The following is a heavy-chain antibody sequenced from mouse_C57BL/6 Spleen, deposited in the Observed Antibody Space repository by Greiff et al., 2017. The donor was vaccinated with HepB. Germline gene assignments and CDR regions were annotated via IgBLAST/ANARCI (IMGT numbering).Heavy chain of an antibody. D-gene: IGHD2-2*01. CDR3: ARGDGYPYWYFDV. CDR1: GYTFTSYW. CDR2: IYPGSGST. V-gene: IGHV1-55*01. Sequence: VQLQQSGAELVKPGASVKMSCKASGYTFTSYWITWVKQRPGQGLEWIGDIYPGSGSTNYNEKFKSKATLTVDTSSSTAYMQLSSLTSEDSAVYYCARGDGYPYWYFDVWGTGTTVTVSS. J-gene: IGHJ1*03.